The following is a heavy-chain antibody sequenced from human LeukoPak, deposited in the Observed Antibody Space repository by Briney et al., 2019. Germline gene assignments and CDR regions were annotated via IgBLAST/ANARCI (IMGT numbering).Heavy chain of an antibody. Sequence: GTSLRLSCAASGFTFSSYGMHWVRQAPGKGLEWVAVISYDGSNKYYADSVKGRFTISRDNSKNTLYLQMNSLRAEDTAVYYCAKDLHYYGSGFDPWGQGTLVTVSS. V-gene: IGHV3-30*18. CDR1: GFTFSSYG. CDR2: ISYDGSNK. CDR3: AKDLHYYGSGFDP. J-gene: IGHJ5*02. D-gene: IGHD3-10*01.